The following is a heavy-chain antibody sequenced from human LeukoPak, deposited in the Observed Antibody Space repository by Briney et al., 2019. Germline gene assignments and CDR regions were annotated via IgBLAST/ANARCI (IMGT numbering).Heavy chain of an antibody. J-gene: IGHJ5*02. CDR3: ARSHSITTKGSQDFDP. CDR1: GASTSNSSYY. Sequence: KPSETLSLTCSVSGASTSNSSYYWGWIRQPPGKGLEWIGSIYYSGSTNYNPSLKSRVTISVDTSKNQFSLKLSSVTAADTAVYYCARSHSITTKGSQDFDPWGQGTLVTVSS. CDR2: IYYSGST. V-gene: IGHV4-39*07. D-gene: IGHD3-3*01.